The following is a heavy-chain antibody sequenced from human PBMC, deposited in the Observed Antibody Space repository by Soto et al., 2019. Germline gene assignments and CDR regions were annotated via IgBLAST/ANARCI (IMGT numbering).Heavy chain of an antibody. CDR3: ARETGDDSSGYYDY. V-gene: IGHV1-69*13. Sequence: VASVKVSCKASGGTFSSYAISWVRQAPGQGLEWMGGIIPIFGTANYAQKFQGRVTITADESTSTAYMELSSLRSEDTAVYYCARETGDDSSGYYDYWGQGTLVTVSS. CDR1: GGTFSSYA. J-gene: IGHJ4*02. D-gene: IGHD3-22*01. CDR2: IIPIFGTA.